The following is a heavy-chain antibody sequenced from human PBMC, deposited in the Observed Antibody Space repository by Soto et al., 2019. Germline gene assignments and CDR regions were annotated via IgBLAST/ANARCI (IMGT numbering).Heavy chain of an antibody. D-gene: IGHD3-10*01. CDR3: VAELDFGKLSVV. CDR2: TIPLSGTT. Sequence: QVQLVQSGVEVKKPGSSVRVSCKASGDTFKNSVISWVRQAPGQGLEWMGGTIPLSGTTDYAQKFQGRLTITTDESTTTAYMEVSRLTSEDTAVYYCVAELDFGKLSVVWGQGTTVIVSS. V-gene: IGHV1-69*01. J-gene: IGHJ6*02. CDR1: GDTFKNSV.